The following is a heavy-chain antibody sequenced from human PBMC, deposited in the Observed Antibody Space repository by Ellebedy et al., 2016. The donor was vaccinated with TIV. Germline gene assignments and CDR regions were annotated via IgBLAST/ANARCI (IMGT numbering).Heavy chain of an antibody. CDR3: ARGSGFYYFDY. CDR2: INSDGSST. CDR1: GFTFSSYW. D-gene: IGHD5-12*01. J-gene: IGHJ4*02. Sequence: GESLKISXAASGFTFSSYWMHWVRQAPGKGLVWVSRINSDGSSTSYADSVKGRFTISRDNAKNTLYLQMNSLRAEDTAVYYCARGSGFYYFDYWGQGTLVTVSS. V-gene: IGHV3-74*01.